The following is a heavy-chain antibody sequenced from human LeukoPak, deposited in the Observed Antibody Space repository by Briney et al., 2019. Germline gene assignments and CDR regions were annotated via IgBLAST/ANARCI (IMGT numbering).Heavy chain of an antibody. D-gene: IGHD2-21*01. CDR3: ARDISSIADY. CDR1: GFTFSDYT. V-gene: IGHV3-21*01. J-gene: IGHJ4*02. Sequence: GGSLRLSCAASGFTFSDYTMNWVRLAPGKGLEWVSSISGSSNYIYYADSVKGRFTISRGNAKNSLYLQMNSLRVEDTAIYYCARDISSIADYWGQGTLVTVSS. CDR2: ISGSSNYI.